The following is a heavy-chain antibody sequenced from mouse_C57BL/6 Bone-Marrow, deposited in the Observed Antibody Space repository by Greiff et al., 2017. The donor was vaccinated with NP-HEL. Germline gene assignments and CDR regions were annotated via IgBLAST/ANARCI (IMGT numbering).Heavy chain of an antibody. J-gene: IGHJ4*01. V-gene: IGHV5-15*01. CDR2: ISNLAYSI. CDR1: GFTFSDYG. CDR3: ARQGTLYDGYYNAMDY. D-gene: IGHD2-3*01. Sequence: EVKLQESGGGLVQPGGSLKLSCAASGFTFSDYGMAWVRQAPRKGPEWVAFISNLAYSIYYADTVTGRFTISRANAKNTLYLEMSRLRSDDTAMYYCARQGTLYDGYYNAMDYWGQGTSVTVSS.